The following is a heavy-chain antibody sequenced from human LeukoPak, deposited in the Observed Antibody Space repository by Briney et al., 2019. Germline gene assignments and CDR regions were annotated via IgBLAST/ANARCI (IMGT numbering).Heavy chain of an antibody. D-gene: IGHD3-3*01. CDR3: ARQVTIFGVLIITAEYFQH. Sequence: PSETLSLTCTVSGGSISSSSYYWGWIRQPPGKGLEWIGSIYYSGNTYYNPSLKSRVTISVDTSKNQFSLKLSSVTAADTAVYYCARQVTIFGVLIITAEYFQHWGQGTLVTVSS. CDR2: IYYSGNT. CDR1: GGSISSSSYY. V-gene: IGHV4-39*01. J-gene: IGHJ1*01.